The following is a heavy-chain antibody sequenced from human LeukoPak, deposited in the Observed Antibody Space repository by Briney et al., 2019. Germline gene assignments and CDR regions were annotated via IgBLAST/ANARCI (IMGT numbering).Heavy chain of an antibody. CDR1: GFTFGGYV. CDR2: IAYDGSRA. V-gene: IGHV3-33*01. D-gene: IGHD1-14*01. Sequence: GGSLRLSCAGSGFTFGGYVMHWFRQTPGKGLEWVAVIAYDGSRAFYADSVKGRFTISRDNSNNTMSVQMDDLRAEDTAVYYCTRYNNDHFDYWGQGTLVTVSS. J-gene: IGHJ4*02. CDR3: TRYNNDHFDY.